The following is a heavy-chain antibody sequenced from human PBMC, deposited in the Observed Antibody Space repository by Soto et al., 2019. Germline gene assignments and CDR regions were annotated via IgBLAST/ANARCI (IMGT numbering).Heavy chain of an antibody. CDR1: GGTFSDSA. Sequence: QVHLVQPGAEVKKPGSSVKVSCKTSGGTFSDSAINWLRQTPGQGLEWMGGLVPMFRTANYAPNLQGRVSITADESTSTVFMELSSLTFEDTAVYYCARGLGGSYFPFDFWGQGTLLTVSS. D-gene: IGHD1-26*01. CDR2: LVPMFRTA. J-gene: IGHJ4*02. V-gene: IGHV1-69*12. CDR3: ARGLGGSYFPFDF.